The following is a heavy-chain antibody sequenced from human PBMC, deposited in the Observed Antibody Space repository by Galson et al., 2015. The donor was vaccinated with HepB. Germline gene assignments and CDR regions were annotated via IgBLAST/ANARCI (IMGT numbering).Heavy chain of an antibody. CDR3: ARGMAFGDYSFDTFWYFDL. J-gene: IGHJ2*01. V-gene: IGHV4-59*01. D-gene: IGHD4-17*01. CDR2: IFYSGST. Sequence: TLSLTCTVSGGSISSFYWSWIRQHPGKGLEWIGYIFYSGSTNYNPSLRSRVTVSVDTSKNQFSLKLTSVTAADTAVYYCARGMAFGDYSFDTFWYFDLWGRGTLVTVSS. CDR1: GGSISSFY.